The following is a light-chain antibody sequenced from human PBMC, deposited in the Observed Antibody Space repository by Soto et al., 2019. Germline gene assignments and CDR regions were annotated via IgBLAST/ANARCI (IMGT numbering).Light chain of an antibody. CDR1: QSVSSSY. Sequence: ETLLTQSPGTLSLSPGERATLSCRASQSVSSSYLAWYQQKPGQAPRLLIYGASSRANGIPDRFSGSGSGTEFTLTLRSLQSEDFAVYYCHQYYNWHPYTFGQGTKVDIK. CDR2: GAS. V-gene: IGKV3-20*01. CDR3: HQYYNWHPYT. J-gene: IGKJ1*01.